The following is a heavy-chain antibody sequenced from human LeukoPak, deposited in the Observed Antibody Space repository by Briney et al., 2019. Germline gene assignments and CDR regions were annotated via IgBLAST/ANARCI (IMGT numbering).Heavy chain of an antibody. CDR2: INHSGST. CDR3: ARVFGARMITFGGVIAYNWFDP. Sequence: SETLSLTCAVYGGSFSGYYWSWIRQPPGKGLEWIGEINHSGSTNYNPSLKSRVTISVDTSKNQFSLKLSSVTAVDTAVYYCARVFGARMITFGGVIAYNWFDPWGQGTLVTVSS. J-gene: IGHJ5*02. D-gene: IGHD3-16*02. CDR1: GGSFSGYY. V-gene: IGHV4-34*01.